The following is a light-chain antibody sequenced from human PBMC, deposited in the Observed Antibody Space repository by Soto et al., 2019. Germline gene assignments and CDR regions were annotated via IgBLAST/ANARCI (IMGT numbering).Light chain of an antibody. J-gene: IGLJ3*02. V-gene: IGLV1-44*01. CDR3: AAWDDSLNGPV. Sequence: QPVLTQPPSASGTPGQRVTISCSGGSSNIGSDSVTWYQQLPGTAPKVLIYRNDQRPSGVPDRFSGSRSGTSGSLAISGLQSEDEADYYCAAWDDSLNGPVFGGGTKVTVL. CDR1: SSNIGSDS. CDR2: RND.